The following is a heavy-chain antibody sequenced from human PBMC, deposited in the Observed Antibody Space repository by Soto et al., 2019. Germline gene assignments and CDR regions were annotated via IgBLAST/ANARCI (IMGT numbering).Heavy chain of an antibody. CDR3: ARVAYYYDSSGPPNPDY. CDR2: ISSSSSYI. Sequence: GGSLRLSCAASGFTFSSYSMNWVRQAPGEGLEWVSSISSSSSYIHYADSVKGRFTISRDNAKNSLYLQMNSLRAEDTAVYYCARVAYYYDSSGPPNPDYWGQGTLVTVSS. D-gene: IGHD3-22*01. J-gene: IGHJ4*02. V-gene: IGHV3-21*01. CDR1: GFTFSSYS.